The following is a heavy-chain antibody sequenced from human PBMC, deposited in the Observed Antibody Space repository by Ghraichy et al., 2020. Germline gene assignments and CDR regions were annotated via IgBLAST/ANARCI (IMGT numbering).Heavy chain of an antibody. D-gene: IGHD6-13*01. CDR2: IRSKAYGGTT. Sequence: GGSLRLSCTVSGLSFSDYGMSWFRQAPGKGLEWVGFIRSKAYGGTTEYAASVKGRFTISRDDSKSIAYLEMNSLKTEDTAVYYCSRARGIYYGMDVWGQGTTVTVSS. CDR3: SRARGIYYGMDV. CDR1: GLSFSDYG. V-gene: IGHV3-49*03. J-gene: IGHJ6*02.